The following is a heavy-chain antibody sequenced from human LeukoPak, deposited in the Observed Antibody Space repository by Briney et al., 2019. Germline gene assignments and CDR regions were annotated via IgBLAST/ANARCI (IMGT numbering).Heavy chain of an antibody. CDR3: ATDGTPERITIFSHYFDS. Sequence: PGGSLRLSCAASGFTFDDYAMHWVRQAPGKGLEWVSGISWNSGSIGYADSVKGRFTISRDNAKNSLYLQMNSLTAEDTAVYYCATDGTPERITIFSHYFDSWGQGTLVTVSS. CDR2: ISWNSGSI. V-gene: IGHV3-9*01. J-gene: IGHJ4*02. D-gene: IGHD3-3*01. CDR1: GFTFDDYA.